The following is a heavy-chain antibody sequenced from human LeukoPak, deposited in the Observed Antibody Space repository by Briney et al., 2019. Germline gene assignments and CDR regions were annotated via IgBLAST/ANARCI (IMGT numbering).Heavy chain of an antibody. J-gene: IGHJ5*02. V-gene: IGHV3-33*01. CDR1: GFTSSSYG. CDR3: ARDPIPTIFGEEGNWFDP. D-gene: IGHD3-3*01. Sequence: GGSLRLSCAASGFTSSSYGMHWVRQAPGKGLKWVAVIWYDGSNKYYADSVKGRFTISRDNSKNTLYLQMNSLRAEDTAVYYCARDPIPTIFGEEGNWFDPWGQGTLVTVSS. CDR2: IWYDGSNK.